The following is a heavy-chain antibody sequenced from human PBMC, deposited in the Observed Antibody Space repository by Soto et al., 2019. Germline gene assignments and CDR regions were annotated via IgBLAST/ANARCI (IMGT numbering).Heavy chain of an antibody. CDR3: ARDPLPLYDSSGYYPTSVYYFEY. J-gene: IGHJ4*02. CDR1: GFTFSSYG. CDR2: IWYDGSNK. Sequence: PGGSLRLSCAASGFTFSSYGMHWVRQAPGKGLEWVAVIWYDGSNKYYADSVKGRFTISRDNSKNTLYLQMNSLRAEDTAVYYCARDPLPLYDSSGYYPTSVYYFEYWGQGTLVTVSS. D-gene: IGHD3-22*01. V-gene: IGHV3-33*01.